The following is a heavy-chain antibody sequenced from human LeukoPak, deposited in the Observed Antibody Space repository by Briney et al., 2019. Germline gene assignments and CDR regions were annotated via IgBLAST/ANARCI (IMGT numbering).Heavy chain of an antibody. CDR2: ISTNGSGT. D-gene: IGHD5-18*01. CDR3: VKVDTPMVFDF. Sequence: GGSLRLSCSASGFTFSTYAMHWVRQAPGRGLEYVSAISTNGSGTYYADSVKGRFSISRDNSKNTLYLQMSSLRAEDTAVYFCVKVDTPMVFDFWGQGTLVTVSS. J-gene: IGHJ4*02. V-gene: IGHV3-64D*09. CDR1: GFTFSTYA.